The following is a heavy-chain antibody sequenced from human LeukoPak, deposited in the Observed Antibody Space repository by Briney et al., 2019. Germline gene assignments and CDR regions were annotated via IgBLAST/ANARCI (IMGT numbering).Heavy chain of an antibody. J-gene: IGHJ4*02. D-gene: IGHD6-13*01. V-gene: IGHV1-24*01. CDR1: GYTLTELS. Sequence: ASVKVSCKVSGYTLTELSMHWVRQALGKGLEWMGGFDPEDGETIYAQKFQGRVTMTEDTSTDTAYMELSSLRSEDTAVYYCAPSSGSSSWYYFDYWGQGTLVTVSS. CDR3: APSSGSSSWYYFDY. CDR2: FDPEDGET.